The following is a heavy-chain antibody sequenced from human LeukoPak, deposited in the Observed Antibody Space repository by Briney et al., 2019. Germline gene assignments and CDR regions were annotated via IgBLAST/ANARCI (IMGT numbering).Heavy chain of an antibody. CDR2: INHSGST. Sequence: SETLSLTCAVYGGSFSGYYWSWIRQPPGKGLEWIGEINHSGSTNYNPSLKSRVTISVDTSKNQFSLKLSSVTAADTAVYYCARLGRRITRWFDPWGQGTLVTVSS. V-gene: IGHV4-34*01. J-gene: IGHJ5*02. CDR3: ARLGRRITRWFDP. D-gene: IGHD3-10*01. CDR1: GGSFSGYY.